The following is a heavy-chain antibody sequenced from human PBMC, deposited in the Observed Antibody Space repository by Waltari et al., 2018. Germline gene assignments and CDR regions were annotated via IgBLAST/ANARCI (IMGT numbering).Heavy chain of an antibody. CDR3: ASLQQWLVNY. D-gene: IGHD6-19*01. Sequence: QVHLQESGPGLVKPSETLSPTCAVSGYSITNGYYWGWLRQPPGTGLEWIGIIYHSGSTYYNPSLKSRVTISVDTSKNQFSLKLSSVTAADTAVYYCASLQQWLVNYWGQGTLVTVSS. CDR1: GYSITNGYY. V-gene: IGHV4-38-2*01. J-gene: IGHJ4*02. CDR2: IYHSGST.